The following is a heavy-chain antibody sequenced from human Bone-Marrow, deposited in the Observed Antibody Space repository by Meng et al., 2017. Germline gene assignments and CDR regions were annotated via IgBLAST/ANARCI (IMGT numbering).Heavy chain of an antibody. V-gene: IGHV3-30*04. J-gene: IGHJ4*02. Sequence: VHRLGCGGGVVPPVRFLRLSCAASGFTFSSDAMHWVRQAPGKGLEWVAVISYDGSNTYYADSVKGRFTISRDNSKNTLYLQMNSLRAEDTAIYYCGKHYSGSYEYWGQGTLVTFSS. CDR1: GFTFSSDA. D-gene: IGHD1-26*01. CDR2: ISYDGSNT. CDR3: GKHYSGSYEY.